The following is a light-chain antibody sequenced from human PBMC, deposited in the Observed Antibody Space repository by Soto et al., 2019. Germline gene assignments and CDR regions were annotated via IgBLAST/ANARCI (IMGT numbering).Light chain of an antibody. Sequence: EIVLTQSPGTLSLSPGERATLSCRASQSVSGSYFVWYQQKPGQAPRLLIYGASSRATGIPDRFSGSGSGTDFTLTISRLEPEDFAVYYCQQYGSSPLLTFGGGTKVEIK. V-gene: IGKV3-20*01. CDR1: QSVSGSY. CDR3: QQYGSSPLLT. J-gene: IGKJ4*01. CDR2: GAS.